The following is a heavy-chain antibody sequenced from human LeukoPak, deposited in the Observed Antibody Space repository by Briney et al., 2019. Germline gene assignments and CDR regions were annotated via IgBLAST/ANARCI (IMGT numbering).Heavy chain of an antibody. V-gene: IGHV1-69*04. CDR2: IIPILGIA. D-gene: IGHD2-2*01. Sequence: SVKVSCKASGGTFSSYAISWVRQAPGQGLEWMGRIIPILGIANYAQKFQGRVTITADKSTSTAYLELSSQRSEDTAVYYCARASGIVVVPAATGAYGMDVWGQGTTVTVSS. J-gene: IGHJ6*02. CDR1: GGTFSSYA. CDR3: ARASGIVVVPAATGAYGMDV.